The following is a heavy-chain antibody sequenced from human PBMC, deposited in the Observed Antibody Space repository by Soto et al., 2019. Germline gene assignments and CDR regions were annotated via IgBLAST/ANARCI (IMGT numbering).Heavy chain of an antibody. CDR3: ARALITKVDY. D-gene: IGHD3-10*01. J-gene: IGHJ4*02. V-gene: IGHV4-30-2*01. CDR2: IYHSGST. Sequence: SETLSLTCAVSGGSISSGGYSWSWIRQPPGKGLEWIGYIYHSGSTYYNPSLKSRVTISVDRSKNQFSLKLSSVTAADTAVYYCARALITKVDYWDQGTLVTVS. CDR1: GGSISSGGYS.